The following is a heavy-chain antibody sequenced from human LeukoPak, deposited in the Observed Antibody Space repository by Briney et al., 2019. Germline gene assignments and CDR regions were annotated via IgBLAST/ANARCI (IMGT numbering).Heavy chain of an antibody. D-gene: IGHD3-22*01. CDR2: IRNSGSV. Sequence: SGTLSLTCTVSGDSISTYYWSWIRQPPGKGLEWIGYIRNSGSVNYNPSLRSRVTISIDTSKNQFSLKLSSVTAADTAVYHCARLVYDSRGYYFDYWGQGTLVTVSS. CDR3: ARLVYDSRGYYFDY. J-gene: IGHJ4*02. V-gene: IGHV4-59*08. CDR1: GDSISTYY.